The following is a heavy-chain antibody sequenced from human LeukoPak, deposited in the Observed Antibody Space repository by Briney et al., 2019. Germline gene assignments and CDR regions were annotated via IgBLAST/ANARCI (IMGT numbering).Heavy chain of an antibody. Sequence: GGSLRLSCAASGFTFSSYAMSWVRQVPGKGLEWVSYIDSSASTTYYAGSVQGRFTISRDNAKNSLYLQMRSLRVEDTAFYYCASAHGGSGYDRPFDYWGQGTLVTVSS. CDR1: GFTFSSYA. V-gene: IGHV3-48*03. CDR2: IDSSASTT. CDR3: ASAHGGSGYDRPFDY. D-gene: IGHD5-12*01. J-gene: IGHJ4*02.